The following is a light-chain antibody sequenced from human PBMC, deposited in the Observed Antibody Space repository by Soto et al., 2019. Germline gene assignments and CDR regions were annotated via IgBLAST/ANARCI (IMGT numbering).Light chain of an antibody. V-gene: IGKV1-5*01. Sequence: DIQMTQSPSTLSASVGDRVTITCRASQSISSWLAWYQQKPGKAPKLLIYDASSLESGVPSRFSGSGSGTEFTLTISSLQPDDFPTYYCQQYKSYSWTFGQGTKVEIK. CDR2: DAS. CDR3: QQYKSYSWT. CDR1: QSISSW. J-gene: IGKJ1*01.